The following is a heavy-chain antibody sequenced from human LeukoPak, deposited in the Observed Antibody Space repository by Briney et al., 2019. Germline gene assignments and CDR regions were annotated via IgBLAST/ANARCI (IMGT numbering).Heavy chain of an antibody. D-gene: IGHD6-13*01. CDR1: GYTFTRNT. CDR2: INPSGGST. Sequence: ASVKVSCKASGYTFTRNTINWVRQAPGQGLEWMGIINPSGGSTSYAQKFQGRVTMTRDTSTSTVYMELSSLRSEDTAVYYCARDMAAALEIDYWGQGTLVTVSS. V-gene: IGHV1-46*01. CDR3: ARDMAAALEIDY. J-gene: IGHJ4*02.